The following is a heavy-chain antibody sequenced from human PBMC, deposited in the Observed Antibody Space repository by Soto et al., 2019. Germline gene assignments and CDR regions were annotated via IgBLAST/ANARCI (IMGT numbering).Heavy chain of an antibody. V-gene: IGHV1-18*01. D-gene: IGHD6-6*01. CDR3: AKYRRSGWGRVGSTPDAYNV. CDR1: GYTYTNYV. Sequence: ASVKVSCKASGYTYTNYVISWVRQAPGQGLEWLGWISGYDGNIKYVEKLQGRNTMTTDRSTTTVSVELRGVRSDDTAVYYCAKYRRSGWGRVGSTPDAYNVWGQGTMVTVSS. CDR2: ISGYDGNI. J-gene: IGHJ3*01.